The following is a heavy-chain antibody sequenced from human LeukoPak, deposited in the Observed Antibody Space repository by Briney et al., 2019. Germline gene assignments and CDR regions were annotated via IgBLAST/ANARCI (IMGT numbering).Heavy chain of an antibody. V-gene: IGHV4-59*01. CDR3: AREGLSTMVRGVINWFDP. CDR2: IYYSGST. CDR1: GGSISSYY. Sequence: PSETLSLTCTVSGGSISSYYWSWIRQPPGKGLEWIGYIYYSGSTNYNPSLKSRVTISVDTSKNQFSLKLSSVTAADTAVYYCAREGLSTMVRGVINWFDPWGQGTLVTVSS. D-gene: IGHD3-10*01. J-gene: IGHJ5*02.